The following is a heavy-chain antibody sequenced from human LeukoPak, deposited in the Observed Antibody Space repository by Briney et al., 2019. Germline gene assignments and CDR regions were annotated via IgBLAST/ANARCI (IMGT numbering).Heavy chain of an antibody. Sequence: TGGSLRLSCAASGFTFSPYWMHWVRQAPGKGLVWVSCIKSDGSSTSTSYADSVKGRFTISRDNAKNILYLQMNSLRAEDTAVYYCARDYSYAMDVWGQGTTVTVSS. J-gene: IGHJ6*02. D-gene: IGHD2-21*01. CDR3: ARDYSYAMDV. CDR1: GFTFSPYW. V-gene: IGHV3-74*01. CDR2: IKSDGSSTST.